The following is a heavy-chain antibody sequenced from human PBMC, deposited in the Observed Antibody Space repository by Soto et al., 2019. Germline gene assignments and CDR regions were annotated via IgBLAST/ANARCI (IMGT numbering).Heavy chain of an antibody. D-gene: IGHD2-15*01. CDR2: IYPGNSNT. J-gene: IGHJ3*02. CDR3: ASDSHCDGGNCPMGGFDM. V-gene: IGHV5-51*01. Sequence: GESLTIPCKGSGYGFSIHWVAWLPQQPGKGLEGVGIIYPGNSNTMYSPSFQGQVTISADTALSTTYLQWDTLKPSDTAIYFCASDSHCDGGNCPMGGFDMWGQGTMVTVSS. CDR1: GYGFSIHW.